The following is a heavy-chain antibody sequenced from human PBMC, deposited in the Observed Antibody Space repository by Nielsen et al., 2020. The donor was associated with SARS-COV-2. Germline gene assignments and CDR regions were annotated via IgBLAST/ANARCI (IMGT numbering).Heavy chain of an antibody. CDR3: ARDSCTGGSCFDY. CDR2: IKQDGSEK. Sequence: ESLKISCAASGFTFSSYWMSWVRQAPGKGLEWVANIKQDGSEKYYADSLKGRVTISRDNSNNTLYLQMNSLRAEDTAVYYCARDSCTGGSCFDYWGQGTLVTVSS. V-gene: IGHV3-7*01. D-gene: IGHD2-15*01. J-gene: IGHJ4*02. CDR1: GFTFSSYW.